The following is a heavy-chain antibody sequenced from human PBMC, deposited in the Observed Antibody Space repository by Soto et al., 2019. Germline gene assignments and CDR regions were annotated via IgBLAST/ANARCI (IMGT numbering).Heavy chain of an antibody. D-gene: IGHD6-13*01. CDR3: ARHRGMAAAYEY. V-gene: IGHV4-34*01. CDR2: INHSGST. Sequence: SWTLSLTCAVYGGSFSGYYWCGVRQPPGKGLEWIGEINHSGSTNYNPSLKSRVTISVDTSKNQFSLKLTSVTAADTAVYYCARHRGMAAAYEYWGQGTVVTGAS. J-gene: IGHJ4*02. CDR1: GGSFSGYY.